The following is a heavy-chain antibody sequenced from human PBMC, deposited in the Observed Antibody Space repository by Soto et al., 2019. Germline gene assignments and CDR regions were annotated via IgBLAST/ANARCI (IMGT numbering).Heavy chain of an antibody. J-gene: IGHJ3*02. CDR3: AAGYSTGLDAFDI. CDR1: GYNFAHFW. CDR2: IFPGDSDT. V-gene: IGHV5-51*01. D-gene: IGHD2-8*02. Sequence: EVQLVPSGAEAKKPGESLRISCKGSGYNFAHFWIGWVRQMPGKGLEWMGMIFPGDSDTKNSPSLEGQITMSVDKSDSSAYLQWRSLKASDTAIYYCAAGYSTGLDAFDIWGQGTMVTVSS.